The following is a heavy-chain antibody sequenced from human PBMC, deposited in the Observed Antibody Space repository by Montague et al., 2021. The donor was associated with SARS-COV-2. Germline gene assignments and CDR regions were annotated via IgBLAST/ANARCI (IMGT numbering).Heavy chain of an antibody. V-gene: IGHV4-39*01. CDR3: ARPGRGYSYGLGAFEV. CDR1: GGSISNSIYY. J-gene: IGHJ3*01. Sequence: SETLSLTCTVSGGSISNSIYYWGWIRQPPGKGLEWIGSIYYTGSTYYNPSLESRVTISMNTSNNQFFLKLTSVTATDTAVYYCARPGRGYSYGLGAFEVWGQGTMVTVSS. D-gene: IGHD5-18*01. CDR2: IYYTGST.